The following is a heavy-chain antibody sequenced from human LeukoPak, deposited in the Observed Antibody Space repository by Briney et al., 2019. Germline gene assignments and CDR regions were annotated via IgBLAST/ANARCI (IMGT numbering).Heavy chain of an antibody. CDR3: ARGRLVVGARDNWFDP. V-gene: IGHV4-34*01. CDR1: KDPIISFDHS. J-gene: IGHJ5*02. Sequence: MSSETLSLTCDASKDPIISFDHSWSWIRQPPGKGLEWIGEINHSGSTNYNPSLKSRVTISVDTSKNQFSLKLSSVTAADTAVYYCARGRLVVGARDNWFDPWGQGTLVTVSS. D-gene: IGHD1-26*01. CDR2: INHSGST.